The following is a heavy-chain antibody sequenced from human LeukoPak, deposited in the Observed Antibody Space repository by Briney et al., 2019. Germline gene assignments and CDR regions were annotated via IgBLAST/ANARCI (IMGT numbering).Heavy chain of an antibody. CDR2: IIPIFGTA. D-gene: IGHD6-6*01. J-gene: IGHJ5*02. CDR3: ARVRIAAHANWFDP. CDR1: GGTFSSYA. V-gene: IGHV1-69*05. Sequence: ASVKVSCKASGGTFSSYAISWVRQAPGQGLEWMGRIIPIFGTANYAQKFQGRVTITTGESTSTAYMELSSLRSEVTAVYYCARVRIAAHANWFDPWGQGTLVTVSS.